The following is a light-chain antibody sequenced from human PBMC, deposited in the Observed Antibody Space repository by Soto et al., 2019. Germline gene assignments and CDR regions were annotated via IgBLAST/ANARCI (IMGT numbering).Light chain of an antibody. J-gene: IGKJ5*01. CDR3: QQSYSTPWT. V-gene: IGKV1-39*01. CDR2: AAS. CDR1: QPISNY. Sequence: QMTQSPSSLSASVGDRVTITCRASQPISNYLNWYQQKPGKAPKLLIYAASSLQSGVPSRLSGSGSGTDFTLAISSLQPEDFATYYCQQSYSTPWTFGQGTRLEIK.